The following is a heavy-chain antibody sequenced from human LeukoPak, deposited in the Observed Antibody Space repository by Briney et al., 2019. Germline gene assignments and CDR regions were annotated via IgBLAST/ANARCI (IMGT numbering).Heavy chain of an antibody. CDR1: GGSFSGYY. CDR2: INHSGST. CDR3: SAATPFDP. J-gene: IGHJ5*02. V-gene: IGHV4-34*01. Sequence: SETLSLTRAVYGGSFSGYYWSWIRQPPGKGLEWIGEINHSGSTNYNPSLKSRVTISVDTSKNQFSLKLSSVTAADTAVYYCSAATPFDPWGQGTLVTVSS. D-gene: IGHD2-2*02.